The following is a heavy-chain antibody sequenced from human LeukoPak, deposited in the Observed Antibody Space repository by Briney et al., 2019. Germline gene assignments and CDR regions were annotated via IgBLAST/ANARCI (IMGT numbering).Heavy chain of an antibody. CDR3: ARDNGIAVAGIDY. J-gene: IGHJ4*02. CDR1: GFTFSSYG. CDR2: IWHDGSKK. V-gene: IGHV3-33*01. D-gene: IGHD6-13*01. Sequence: GGSLRLSCAVSGFTFSSYGMHWVRQTPGKGLEWVAVIWHDGSKKDYAGSVKGRFTVSRDSSKNTLYLQMNRLGAEDTAVYYCARDNGIAVAGIDYWGQGTLVTVSS.